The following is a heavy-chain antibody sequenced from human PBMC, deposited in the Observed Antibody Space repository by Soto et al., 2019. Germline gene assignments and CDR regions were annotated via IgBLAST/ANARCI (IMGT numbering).Heavy chain of an antibody. CDR3: ARGEEEQQLAPDY. D-gene: IGHD6-13*01. Sequence: LSLTCTVSGGSISSGGYYWSWIRQHPGKGLEWIGYIYYSGSTYYNPSLKSRVTISVDTSKNQFSLKLSSVTAADTAVYYCARGEEEQQLAPDYWGQGTLVTVSS. CDR2: IYYSGST. CDR1: GGSISSGGYY. J-gene: IGHJ4*02. V-gene: IGHV4-31*03.